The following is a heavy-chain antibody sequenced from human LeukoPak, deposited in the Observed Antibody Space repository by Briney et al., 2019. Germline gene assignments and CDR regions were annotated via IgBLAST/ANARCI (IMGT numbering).Heavy chain of an antibody. Sequence: SETLSLTCTVSGGPISSYYWSWIRQPPGRELEWIGYIYYTGSTNYNPSLKSRVTILVDTSKNQFSLRLSSVTAADTAVYYCARRAIAAATLSYYFDYWGQGTLVPVSS. J-gene: IGHJ4*02. D-gene: IGHD6-13*01. CDR1: GGPISSYY. V-gene: IGHV4-59*08. CDR2: IYYTGST. CDR3: ARRAIAAATLSYYFDY.